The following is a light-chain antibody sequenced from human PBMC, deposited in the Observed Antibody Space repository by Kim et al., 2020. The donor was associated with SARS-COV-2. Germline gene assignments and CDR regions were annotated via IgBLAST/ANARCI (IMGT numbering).Light chain of an antibody. V-gene: IGKV1-9*01. CDR2: SAS. J-gene: IGKJ3*01. CDR3: QQLHTYPPA. CDR1: QGISSD. Sequence: ILLTQSPSSLSASVGDRVTITCRASQGISSDLAWYQQKPGNPPQLLIYSASTLQPGVTPRFSGSGAGTDFTRTITSLQPEDFATYSGQQLHTYPPAVGPGTKGDI.